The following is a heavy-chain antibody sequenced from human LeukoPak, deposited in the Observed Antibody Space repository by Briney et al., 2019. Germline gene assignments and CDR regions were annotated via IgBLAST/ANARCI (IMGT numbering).Heavy chain of an antibody. D-gene: IGHD4-17*01. CDR1: GFTFSSYA. J-gene: IGHJ3*01. Sequence: GGSLRLSCAASGFTFSSYAMSWVRQAPGKGLEWVSATSGSGGSTYYADSVKGRFTISRDNSKNTLYLQMNSLRAEDTAVYYCAKLVDYGDHKDDAFDVWGQGTMVTVSS. V-gene: IGHV3-23*01. CDR3: AKLVDYGDHKDDAFDV. CDR2: TSGSGGST.